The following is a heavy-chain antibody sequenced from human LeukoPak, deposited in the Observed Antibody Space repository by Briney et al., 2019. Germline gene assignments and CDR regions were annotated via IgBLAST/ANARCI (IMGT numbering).Heavy chain of an antibody. CDR2: INPSGGST. D-gene: IGHD3-22*01. V-gene: IGHV1-46*01. Sequence: GASVKVSCKASGYTFTSYYMHWVRQAPGQGLEWVGIINPSGGSTSYAQKFQGRVTMTRDTSTSTVYMELSSLRSEDTAVYYCARGYYDSSGYPWGAFDIWGQGTMVTVSS. J-gene: IGHJ3*02. CDR3: ARGYYDSSGYPWGAFDI. CDR1: GYTFTSYY.